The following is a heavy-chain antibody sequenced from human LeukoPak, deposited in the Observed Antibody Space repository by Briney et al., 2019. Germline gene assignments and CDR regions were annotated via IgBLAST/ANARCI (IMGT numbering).Heavy chain of an antibody. Sequence: GASETVSCKGSGGTFSSYAFCWVRQAPAQGLEWMGGVIPNFGTANYAHKFQGRVTITADESTSTAYMELSSLRSEDTAVYYCATYSNYKGGTYLEYWGQGTLVTVSS. J-gene: IGHJ4*02. V-gene: IGHV1-69*13. CDR1: GGTFSSYA. D-gene: IGHD4-11*01. CDR3: ATYSNYKGGTYLEY. CDR2: VIPNFGTA.